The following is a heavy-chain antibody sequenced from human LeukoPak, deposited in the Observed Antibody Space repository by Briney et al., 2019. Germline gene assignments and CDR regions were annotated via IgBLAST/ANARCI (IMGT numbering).Heavy chain of an antibody. D-gene: IGHD7-27*01. CDR3: AKTGDRDY. V-gene: IGHV3-23*01. J-gene: IGHJ4*02. CDR1: GFTFSNFG. CDR2: ISGSGHNT. Sequence: GGSLRLSCEASGFTFSNFGMTWVRQAPGKGLEWVSTISGSGHNTYYADSVKGRFTISRDDSKNTLYLQMNSLRGEDTAIYYCAKTGDRDYWGRGTLVTVSS.